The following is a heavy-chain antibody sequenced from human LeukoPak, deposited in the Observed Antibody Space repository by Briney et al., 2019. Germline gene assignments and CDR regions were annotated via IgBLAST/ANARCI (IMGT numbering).Heavy chain of an antibody. CDR3: AKGFRDCSGGSCYPLFDY. V-gene: IGHV3-30*18. Sequence: GGSLRLSCAASGFTFSSYGMHWVRQAPGKGLEWVAVISYDGSNKYYADSVKGRFTISRDNSKNTLYLQMNSLRAEDTAAYYCAKGFRDCSGGSCYPLFDYWGQGALVTVSS. J-gene: IGHJ4*02. CDR1: GFTFSSYG. D-gene: IGHD2-15*01. CDR2: ISYDGSNK.